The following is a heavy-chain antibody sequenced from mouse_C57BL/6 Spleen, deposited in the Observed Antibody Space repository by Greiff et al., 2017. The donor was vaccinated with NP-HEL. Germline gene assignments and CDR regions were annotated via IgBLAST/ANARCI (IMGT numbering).Heavy chain of an antibody. J-gene: IGHJ2*01. D-gene: IGHD3-2*02. V-gene: IGHV1-76*01. CDR1: GYTFTDYY. CDR2: IYPGSGNT. Sequence: QVQLQQSGAELVRPGASVKLSCKASGYTFTDYYINWVKQRPGQGLEWIARIYPGSGNTYYNEKFKGKATLTVDKSSSTAYMLLSSLTSEDSAVYFCARLEDSSGYDYWGQGTTLTVSS. CDR3: ARLEDSSGYDY.